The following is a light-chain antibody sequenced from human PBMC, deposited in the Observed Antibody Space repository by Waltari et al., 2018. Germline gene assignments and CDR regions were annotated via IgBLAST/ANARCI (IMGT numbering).Light chain of an antibody. V-gene: IGKV2D-29*02. CDR3: MQSKQLPWT. J-gene: IGKJ1*01. Sequence: DTVMTQTPLSLSVTPGQPASISCKSSQSLLHSDGKTYLYWYLQKPGQSPQLLICEVSNRFSGVPDRFSGSGSGTDFTLKISRVEAEDVGVYYCMQSKQLPWTFGQGTRVEIK. CDR2: EVS. CDR1: QSLLHSDGKTY.